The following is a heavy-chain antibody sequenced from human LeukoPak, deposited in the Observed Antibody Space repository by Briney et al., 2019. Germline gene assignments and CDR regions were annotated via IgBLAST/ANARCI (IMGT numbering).Heavy chain of an antibody. CDR2: INPNSGGT. CDR3: ARGRRSSGVVVAAYFDY. CDR1: GYTFTDYF. D-gene: IGHD2-15*01. J-gene: IGHJ4*02. Sequence: ASVKVSCKASGYTFTDYFMNWVRQAPGQGLEWMGWINPNSGGTNYAQKFQGRVTMTRDTSISTAYMELSRLRSDDTAVYYCARGRRSSGVVVAAYFDYWGQGTLVTVSS. V-gene: IGHV1-2*02.